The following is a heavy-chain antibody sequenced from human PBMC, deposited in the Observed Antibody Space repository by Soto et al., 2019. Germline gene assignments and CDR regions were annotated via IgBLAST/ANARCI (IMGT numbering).Heavy chain of an antibody. CDR3: AKDRIQIWPHYFDY. Sequence: QVQLVESGGGVVQPGRSLRLSCAASGFTFSSYGMHWVRQAPGKGLEWVAVISYDGSNKYYADSVKGRFTISRDNYKNTLYLQMNSLRAEDTAVYYCAKDRIQIWPHYFDYWGQGTLVTVSS. CDR1: GFTFSSYG. V-gene: IGHV3-30*18. CDR2: ISYDGSNK. J-gene: IGHJ4*02. D-gene: IGHD5-18*01.